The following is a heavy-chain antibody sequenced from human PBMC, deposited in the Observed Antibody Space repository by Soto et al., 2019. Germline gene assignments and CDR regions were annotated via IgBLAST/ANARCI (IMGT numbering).Heavy chain of an antibody. CDR2: TYYRSKWYN. Sequence: SQTLSLTCAISGDSVSSNSAAWNRIRQSPSRGLEWLGRTYYRSKWYNDYAVSVKSRITINPDTSKNQFSLQLNSVTPEDTAVYYCARVEDSSGWPYYYGMDVWGQGTTVTVSS. J-gene: IGHJ6*02. CDR1: GDSVSSNSAA. CDR3: ARVEDSSGWPYYYGMDV. V-gene: IGHV6-1*01. D-gene: IGHD6-19*01.